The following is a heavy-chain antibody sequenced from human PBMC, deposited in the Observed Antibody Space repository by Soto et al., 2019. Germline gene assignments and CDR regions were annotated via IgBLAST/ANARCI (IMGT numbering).Heavy chain of an antibody. CDR2: ISYDGSNK. CDR1: GFTFSSYG. J-gene: IGHJ6*02. D-gene: IGHD2-2*01. V-gene: IGHV3-30*18. CDR3: AKNSVVAATPKAYYYYGMDV. Sequence: QVQLVESGGGVVQPGRSLRLSCAASGFTFSSYGMHWVRQAPGKGLEWVAVISYDGSNKYYADSVKGRFTISRDNSKNTLYLQMNSLRAEDTAVYYCAKNSVVAATPKAYYYYGMDVWGQGTTVTVSS.